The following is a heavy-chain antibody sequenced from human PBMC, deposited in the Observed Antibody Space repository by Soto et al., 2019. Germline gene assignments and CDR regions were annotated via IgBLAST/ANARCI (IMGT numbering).Heavy chain of an antibody. CDR3: AVGLAVAGTGY. CDR1: GFTFSSYA. Sequence: QVQLVESGGGVVQPGRSLRLYWAASGFTFSSYAMHWVRQAPGKGLEWVAVISYDGSNKYYADSVKGRFTISRDNSKNTLYLQMNSLRAEDTAVYYCAVGLAVAGTGYWGQGTLVTVSS. V-gene: IGHV3-30-3*01. CDR2: ISYDGSNK. D-gene: IGHD6-19*01. J-gene: IGHJ4*02.